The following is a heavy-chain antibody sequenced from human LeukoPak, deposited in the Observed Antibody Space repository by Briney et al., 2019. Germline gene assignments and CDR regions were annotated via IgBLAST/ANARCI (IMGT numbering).Heavy chain of an antibody. V-gene: IGHV3-74*01. J-gene: IGHJ4*02. CDR3: ARDLAAAGNGYIVY. Sequence: GGSLRLSCAASGFTFSSYWMHWVRQAPGKGLVWVSRINSDGSTTSCADSVKGRFTISRDNAKNTLYLQMNSLRAEDTAVYYCARDLAAAGNGYIVYWGQGTLVTGSS. D-gene: IGHD6-13*01. CDR1: GFTFSSYW. CDR2: INSDGSTT.